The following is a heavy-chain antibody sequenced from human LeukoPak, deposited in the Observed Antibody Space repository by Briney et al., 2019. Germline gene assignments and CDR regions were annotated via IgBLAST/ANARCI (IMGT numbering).Heavy chain of an antibody. J-gene: IGHJ3*02. CDR1: GGSISIYY. D-gene: IGHD2-2*01. Sequence: SETLSLTCTVSGGSISIYYWSWTRQPPGKGLEWIGYVYNSENTNYNPSLKSRATISADTSKNQFSLKLNSVTAADTAVYYCASELGYCSSTSCYHGAFDIWGQGTMVTVSS. CDR2: VYNSENT. CDR3: ASELGYCSSTSCYHGAFDI. V-gene: IGHV4-59*01.